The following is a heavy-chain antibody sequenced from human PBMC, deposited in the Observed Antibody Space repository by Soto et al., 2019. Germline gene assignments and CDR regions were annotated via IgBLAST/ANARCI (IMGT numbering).Heavy chain of an antibody. CDR1: GDSVSSNSAA. J-gene: IGHJ6*03. V-gene: IGHV6-1*01. CDR3: EREGVYSYGKYYYYYMDV. D-gene: IGHD5-18*01. Sequence: PSQTLSLTCAISGDSVSSNSAAWNWIRQSPSRGLEWLGRTYYRSKWYNDYAVSVKSRITINPDTSKNQFSLQLNSVTPEDTAVYYCEREGVYSYGKYYYYYMDVGGKGTTVTVSS. CDR2: TYYRSKWYN.